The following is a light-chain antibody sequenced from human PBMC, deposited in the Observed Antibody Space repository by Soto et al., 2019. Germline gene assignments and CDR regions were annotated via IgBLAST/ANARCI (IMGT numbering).Light chain of an antibody. Sequence: TQSPATLSVSPGERATLSCRASQSVRSHLAWYRQRPGQAPRLLIYDASSRETGIPARFSGSGSGTEFALTISSLQSEDFAVYYCQQYNAWPFTFGGGTKVDIK. CDR1: QSVRSH. V-gene: IGKV3-15*01. CDR3: QQYNAWPFT. CDR2: DAS. J-gene: IGKJ4*01.